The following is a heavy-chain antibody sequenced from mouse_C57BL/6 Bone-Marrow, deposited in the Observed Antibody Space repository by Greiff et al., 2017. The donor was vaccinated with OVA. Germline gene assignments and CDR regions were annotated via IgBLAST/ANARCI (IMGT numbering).Heavy chain of an antibody. CDR2: IYPRSGNT. CDR3: ARGDGYLWYFDV. Sequence: QVQLQQSGAELARPGASVKLSCKASGYSFTSYGISWVKQRTGQGLEWIGVIYPRSGNTYYNEKFKGKATLTADKSSSTAYMELRSLTSEDSAVYFCARGDGYLWYFDVWGTGTTVTVSS. V-gene: IGHV1-81*01. CDR1: GYSFTSYG. D-gene: IGHD2-3*01. J-gene: IGHJ1*03.